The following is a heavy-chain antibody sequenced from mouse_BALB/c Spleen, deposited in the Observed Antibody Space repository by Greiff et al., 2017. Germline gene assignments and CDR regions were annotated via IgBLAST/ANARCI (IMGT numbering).Heavy chain of an antibody. V-gene: IGHV1-5*01. J-gene: IGHJ1*01. CDR2: IYPGNSDT. CDR1: GYTFTSYW. CDR3: TSADYCGSDKCFGV. Sequence: EVQLQQSGTVLVRPGASVKMSCKASGYTFTSYWMHWVKQRPGQGLEWIGAIYPGNSDTSYNQKFKGKAKLTAVTSTSTAYMELSSLTNEDSAVYYCTSADYCGSDKCFGVWGAGTTVTVSS. D-gene: IGHD2-2*01.